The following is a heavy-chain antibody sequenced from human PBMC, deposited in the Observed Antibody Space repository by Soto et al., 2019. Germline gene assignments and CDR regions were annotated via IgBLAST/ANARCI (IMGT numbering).Heavy chain of an antibody. Sequence: SVKVSCKASGGTFSSYAISWVRQAPGEGLEWMGGIIPIFGTANYAQKVQGRVTITADKSTSTAYMELSSLRSEDTAVYYRARVDGYSSSWTVDYWGQGTLVTVSS. CDR2: IIPIFGTA. CDR1: GGTFSSYA. J-gene: IGHJ4*02. D-gene: IGHD6-13*01. CDR3: ARVDGYSSSWTVDY. V-gene: IGHV1-69*06.